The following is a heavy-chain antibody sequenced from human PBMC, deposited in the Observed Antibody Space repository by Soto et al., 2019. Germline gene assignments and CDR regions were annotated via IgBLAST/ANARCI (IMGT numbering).Heavy chain of an antibody. J-gene: IGHJ6*02. Sequence: GASVKVSCKASGGTFSSYAISWVRQAPGQGLEWMGGIIPIFGTANYAQKFQGRVTMTRDTSASTAFLELSSLKSEDTAVYYCARGERLYYFYYGMDVWGQGSTVTVSS. CDR1: GGTFSSYA. CDR2: IIPIFGTA. V-gene: IGHV1-69*06. CDR3: ARGERLYYFYYGMDV. D-gene: IGHD3-3*01.